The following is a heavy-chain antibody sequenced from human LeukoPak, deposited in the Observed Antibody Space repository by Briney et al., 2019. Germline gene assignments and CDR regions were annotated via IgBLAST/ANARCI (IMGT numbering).Heavy chain of an antibody. CDR2: IYPGDSDT. CDR3: ARHGDDFSYYYGMDV. Sequence: GESLKISCKGSGYSFTSYWIGWVRQMPGKGLEWMGIIYPGDSDTRYSPSFQGQVTISADKSISTAYPQWSSLKASDTAMYYCARHGDDFSYYYGMDVWGQGTTVTVSS. CDR1: GYSFTSYW. J-gene: IGHJ6*02. V-gene: IGHV5-51*01. D-gene: IGHD3-3*01.